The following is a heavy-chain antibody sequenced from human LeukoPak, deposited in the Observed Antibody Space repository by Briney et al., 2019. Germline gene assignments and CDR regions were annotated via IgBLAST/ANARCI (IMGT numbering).Heavy chain of an antibody. D-gene: IGHD3-3*01. CDR3: AKGSVLRFLEWANYYYMDV. CDR1: GFFFSAYS. CDR2: ISNNGNL. Sequence: GGSLRLSCAASGFFFSAYSMNWVRQAPGKGLEWVSSISNNGNLFYADSVKSRFTISRDNSKNTLYLQMNSLRAEDTAVYYCAKGSVLRFLEWANYYYMDVWGKGTTVTVSS. J-gene: IGHJ6*03. V-gene: IGHV3-69-1*01.